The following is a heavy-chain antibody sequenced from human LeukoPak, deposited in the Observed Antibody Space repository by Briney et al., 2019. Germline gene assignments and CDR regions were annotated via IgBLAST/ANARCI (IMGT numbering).Heavy chain of an antibody. CDR2: IIPIFGTA. D-gene: IGHD2-21*02. J-gene: IGHJ3*02. V-gene: IGHV1-69*13. CDR1: GGTFSSYA. CDR3: ARDPCGGDCYHAFDI. Sequence: SVKVSCKASGGTFSSYAISWVRQAPGQGLEWMGGIIPIFGTANYAQKFQGRVTITADESTSTAYMELSSLRSEDTAVYYCARDPCGGDCYHAFDIWGQGTMVTVS.